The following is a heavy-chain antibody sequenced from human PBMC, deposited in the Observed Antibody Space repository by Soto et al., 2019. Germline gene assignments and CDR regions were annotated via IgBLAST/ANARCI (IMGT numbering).Heavy chain of an antibody. D-gene: IGHD1-26*01. CDR3: AKYSGSYYRGPFDS. CDR2: ISGSGDST. J-gene: IGHJ4*02. V-gene: IGHV3-23*01. CDR1: GFTFSSYP. Sequence: GGSLRLSCAASGFTFSSYPMTWVRQGPGTGPEWVSGISGSGDSTYDADSVKGRFTISRDNSKNTLYLQMNSLRAEDTAVYYSAKYSGSYYRGPFDSWGQGTLVTVSS.